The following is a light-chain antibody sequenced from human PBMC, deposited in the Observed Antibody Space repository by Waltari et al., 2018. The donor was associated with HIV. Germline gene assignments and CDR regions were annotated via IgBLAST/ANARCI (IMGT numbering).Light chain of an antibody. J-gene: IGLJ1*01. Sequence: QSALTQPASVSGSPGQSITISCTGTSSDVGGYNSVSWYQQHPDKAPKFMIYEVSNRPSGISDRFSGSKSGNTASLTSSGLQAEDEADYYCSSYTSGSILYVFGTGTKVTVL. CDR3: SSYTSGSILYV. V-gene: IGLV2-14*01. CDR2: EVS. CDR1: SSDVGGYNS.